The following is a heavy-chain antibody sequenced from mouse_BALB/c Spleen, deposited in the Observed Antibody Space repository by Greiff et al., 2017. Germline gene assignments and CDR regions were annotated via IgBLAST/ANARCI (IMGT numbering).Heavy chain of an antibody. Sequence: QVQLKESGPGLVAPSQSLSITCTVSGFSLTSYDISWIRQPPGKGLEWLGVIWTGGGTNYNSAFMSRLSISKDNSKSQVFLKMNSLQTDDTAIYYCVRDQGGIGGYYVSAMDYWGQGTSVTVSS. CDR2: IWTGGGT. CDR3: VRDQGGIGGYYVSAMDY. CDR1: GFSLTSYD. V-gene: IGHV2-9-2*01. D-gene: IGHD2-3*01. J-gene: IGHJ4*01.